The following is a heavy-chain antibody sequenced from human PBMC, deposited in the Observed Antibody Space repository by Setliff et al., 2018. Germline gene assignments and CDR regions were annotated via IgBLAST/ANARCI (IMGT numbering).Heavy chain of an antibody. D-gene: IGHD1-1*01. Sequence: LRLSCEASGFKFDTYGMSWVRQAPGKGLEWVSTLNWNGGLKRHADSVKGRFGISRDNAKNTLYLQMNSLRAEDTAIYYCARQLRHAFDIWGQGTMVTVSS. CDR2: LNWNGGLK. V-gene: IGHV3-20*04. CDR3: ARQLRHAFDI. J-gene: IGHJ3*02. CDR1: GFKFDTYG.